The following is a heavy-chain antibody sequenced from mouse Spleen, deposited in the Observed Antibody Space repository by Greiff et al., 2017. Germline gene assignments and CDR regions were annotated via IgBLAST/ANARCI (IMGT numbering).Heavy chain of an antibody. CDR2: INPNYGTT. V-gene: IGHV1-39*01. CDR1: GYSFTDYN. D-gene: IGHD1-1*01. CDR3: ARSLITTVVATSRWYFDV. Sequence: EVKLQESGPELVKPGASVKISCKASGYSFTDYNMNWVKQSNGKSLEWIGVINPNYGTTSYNQKFKGKATLTVDQSSSTAYMQLNSLTSEDSAVYYCARSLITTVVATSRWYFDVWGAGTTVTVSS. J-gene: IGHJ1*01.